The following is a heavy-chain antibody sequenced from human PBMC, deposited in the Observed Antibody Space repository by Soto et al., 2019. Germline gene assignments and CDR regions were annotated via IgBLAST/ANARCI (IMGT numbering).Heavy chain of an antibody. V-gene: IGHV4-30-4*08. D-gene: IGHD3-10*01. CDR1: GDSINSGDYY. CDR2: IYYSGVT. Sequence: QVQLQESGPGLVKPSQTLSLTCTISGDSINSGDYYWSWIRQPPGKGLEWIGYIYYSGVTYYSPSXXXXXXXXXXXXXXXXXXXXXXXXXXXXXXXYXARQEADFVSGRYYFDYWSQGTLVTVSS. CDR3: ARQEADFVSGRYYFDY. J-gene: IGHJ4*02.